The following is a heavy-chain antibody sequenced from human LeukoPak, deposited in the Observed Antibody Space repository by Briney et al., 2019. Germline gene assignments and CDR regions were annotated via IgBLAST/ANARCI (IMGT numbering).Heavy chain of an antibody. CDR2: ITDDGYNT. J-gene: IGHJ4*02. D-gene: IGHD6-19*01. V-gene: IGHV3-23*01. Sequence: GGSLRLSCAASGFTFSSYAMSWVRQAPGKGLEWVSTITDDGYNTYSADSVKGRITFSRDNSKNTLSLQLRSLRAEDTAVYYCAKDLSYTSGASDHWGQGTLVTVSS. CDR3: AKDLSYTSGASDH. CDR1: GFTFSSYA.